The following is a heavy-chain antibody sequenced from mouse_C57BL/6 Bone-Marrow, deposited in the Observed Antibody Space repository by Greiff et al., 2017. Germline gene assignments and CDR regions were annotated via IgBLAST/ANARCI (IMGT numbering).Heavy chain of an antibody. CDR3: ARGRRNYYGSTWFAY. D-gene: IGHD1-1*01. CDR2: IYPRSGNT. V-gene: IGHV1-81*01. Sequence: QVQLQQSGAELARPGASVKLSCKASGYTFTSYGISWVKQRTGQGLEWIGEIYPRSGNTYYNEKFKGKATLTADKSSSTAYMGLRSLTSEDSAVYFCARGRRNYYGSTWFAYWGQGTLVTVSA. CDR1: GYTFTSYG. J-gene: IGHJ3*01.